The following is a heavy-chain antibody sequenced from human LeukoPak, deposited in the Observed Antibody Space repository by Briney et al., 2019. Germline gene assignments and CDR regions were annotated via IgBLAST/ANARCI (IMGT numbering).Heavy chain of an antibody. Sequence: SQTLSLTCTVSGGSISSGGYYWSRIRQHPGKGLEWIEYIYYSGSTYYNPSLKSRVTISVDTSKNQFSLKLSSVTAADTAVYYCARDQRAPDYYDSSGYYYDTGGFDYWGQGTLVTASS. V-gene: IGHV4-31*03. CDR2: IYYSGST. CDR3: ARDQRAPDYYDSSGYYYDTGGFDY. J-gene: IGHJ4*02. D-gene: IGHD3-22*01. CDR1: GGSISSGGYY.